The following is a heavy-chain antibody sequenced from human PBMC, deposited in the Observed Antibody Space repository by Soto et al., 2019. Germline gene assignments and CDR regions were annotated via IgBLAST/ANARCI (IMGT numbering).Heavy chain of an antibody. J-gene: IGHJ4*02. CDR1: GYTLTELS. D-gene: IGHD3-9*01. Sequence: ASVKVSCKVSGYTLTELSMRWVRQAPGKGLEWMGGFDPEDGETIYAQKFQGRVTMTEDTSTDTAYMELSSLRSEDTAVYYCATPRPDYDILTGYLLPFDYWGQGTLVTVSS. CDR3: ATPRPDYDILTGYLLPFDY. CDR2: FDPEDGET. V-gene: IGHV1-24*01.